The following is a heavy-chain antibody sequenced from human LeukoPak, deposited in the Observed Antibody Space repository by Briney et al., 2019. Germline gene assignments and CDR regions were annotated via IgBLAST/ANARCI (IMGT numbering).Heavy chain of an antibody. CDR3: ARISSSNWYNERGAFDV. CDR1: GFTFSSYW. CDR2: IRQDGSQK. V-gene: IGHV3-7*01. Sequence: PGGSLRLSCAASGFTFSSYWMSWVRQAPGKGLEWVATIRQDGSQKYYVDSVKGRFTISRDNAKNSLYLQMNSLRAEDTAVYYCARISSSNWYNERGAFDVWGQGTMVTVSS. D-gene: IGHD6-13*01. J-gene: IGHJ3*01.